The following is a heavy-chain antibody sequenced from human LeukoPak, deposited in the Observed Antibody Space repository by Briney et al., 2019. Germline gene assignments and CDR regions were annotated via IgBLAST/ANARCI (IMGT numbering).Heavy chain of an antibody. V-gene: IGHV1-69*13. Sequence: GASVKVSCEASGYTFTSQDINWVRQATGQGLEWMGGIIPIFGTANYAQKFQGRVTITADESTSTAYMELSSLRSEDTAVYYCARDAIRYFDWTFDYWGQGTLVTVSS. D-gene: IGHD3-9*01. CDR2: IIPIFGTA. CDR1: GYTFTSQD. J-gene: IGHJ4*02. CDR3: ARDAIRYFDWTFDY.